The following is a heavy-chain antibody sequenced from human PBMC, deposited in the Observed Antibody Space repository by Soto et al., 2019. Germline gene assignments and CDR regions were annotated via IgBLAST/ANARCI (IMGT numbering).Heavy chain of an antibody. CDR3: ARWGTTGGLAV. CDR2: TSDDGSNT. Sequence: QVQLVESGGGVVQPGTSLRLSCVGSGFIFRSYVIHWVRQAPGKGLEWVALTSDDGSNTYYDDSVKGRFTISRDHSRNTVDLQMDSLRLEDTALYYCARWGTTGGLAVWGQGTLVSVSS. D-gene: IGHD3-16*01. V-gene: IGHV3-30*19. J-gene: IGHJ4*02. CDR1: GFIFRSYV.